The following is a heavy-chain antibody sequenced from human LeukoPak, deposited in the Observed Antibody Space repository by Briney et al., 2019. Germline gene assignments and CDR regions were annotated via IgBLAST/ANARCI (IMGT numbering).Heavy chain of an antibody. CDR3: ARHSSDSYYDFWSGSNWFDP. Sequence: SETLSLTCTVSGGSISSGDYYWSWIRQPPGKGLEWIGYIYYSGSTYYNPSLKSRVTISVDTSKNQFSLKLSSVTAADTAVYYCARHSSDSYYDFWSGSNWFDPWGQGTLVTVSS. J-gene: IGHJ5*02. CDR2: IYYSGST. D-gene: IGHD3-3*01. V-gene: IGHV4-30-4*01. CDR1: GGSISSGDYY.